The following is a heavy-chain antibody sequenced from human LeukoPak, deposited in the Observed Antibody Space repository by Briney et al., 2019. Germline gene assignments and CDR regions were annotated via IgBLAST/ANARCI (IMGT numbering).Heavy chain of an antibody. V-gene: IGHV1-24*01. Sequence: ASVKVSCKVSGYTLAELSMHWVRQAPGKGLEWMGGFDPEDGETIYAQKFQGRVTMTEDTSTDTAYMELSSLRSEDTAVYYCATVLYGSGRVTGYYFDYWGQGTLVTVSS. D-gene: IGHD3-10*01. CDR3: ATVLYGSGRVTGYYFDY. J-gene: IGHJ4*02. CDR2: FDPEDGET. CDR1: GYTLAELS.